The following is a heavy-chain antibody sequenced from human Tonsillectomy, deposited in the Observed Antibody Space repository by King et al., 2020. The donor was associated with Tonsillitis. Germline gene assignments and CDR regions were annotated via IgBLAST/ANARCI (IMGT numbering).Heavy chain of an antibody. V-gene: IGHV3-7*03. CDR1: GFTFSSYW. CDR2: IEQDGSEK. CDR3: VRARGSLGSDY. J-gene: IGHJ4*02. Sequence: VQLVESGGGLVQRGGSLRVSCAASGFTFSSYWMSWVRQAPGKGLEWVANIEQDGSEKYYMDSVKGRFTISRDNAKNSLYLQMNSLRADDTAVYFCVRARGSLGSDYWGQGTLVTVSS. D-gene: IGHD3-16*01.